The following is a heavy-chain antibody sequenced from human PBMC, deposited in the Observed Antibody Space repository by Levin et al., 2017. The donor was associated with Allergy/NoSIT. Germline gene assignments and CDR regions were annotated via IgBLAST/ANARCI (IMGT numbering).Heavy chain of an antibody. D-gene: IGHD3-3*02. CDR2: TYYRSNWYN. J-gene: IGHJ4*02. V-gene: IGHV6-1*01. Sequence: RSQTLSLTCAISGDSVSSNSAVWHWIRQSPSRGLEWLGRTYYRSNWYNDYAVSVKGRITINPDTSKSQFSLQLNSVTPEDTAVYYCARGIYGFFDYWGQGTLVTVSS. CDR3: ARGIYGFFDY. CDR1: GDSVSSNSAV.